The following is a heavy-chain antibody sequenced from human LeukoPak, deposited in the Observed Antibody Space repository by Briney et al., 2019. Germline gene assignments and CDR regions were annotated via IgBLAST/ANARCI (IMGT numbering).Heavy chain of an antibody. Sequence: SETLSLTSAVSGVSVSDYYWRWIRQSPEKGLEWIGEVSPGGYTTYNPSLRSRVIISEDTSENQLSLNVTSVTAADTALYYCARIRCGRGQARCYNHWAQGSLVTVSS. D-gene: IGHD2-21*01. V-gene: IGHV4-34*01. CDR2: VSPGGYT. J-gene: IGHJ5*02. CDR1: GVSVSDYY. CDR3: ARIRCGRGQARCYNH.